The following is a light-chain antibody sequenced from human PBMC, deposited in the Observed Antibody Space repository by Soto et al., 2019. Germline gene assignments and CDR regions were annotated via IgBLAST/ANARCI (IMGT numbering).Light chain of an antibody. Sequence: DIQMTQSPFSLSASLGDRVTITCRASQSISDYLNWYQQKPGKAPKLLIYDASNLQTGVPSRFSGSGSGTDFTFTISGLQSEDFAIYYCQQYNKWPLITFGQGTRLEIK. CDR1: QSISDY. CDR3: QQYNKWPLIT. CDR2: DAS. V-gene: IGKV1-33*01. J-gene: IGKJ5*01.